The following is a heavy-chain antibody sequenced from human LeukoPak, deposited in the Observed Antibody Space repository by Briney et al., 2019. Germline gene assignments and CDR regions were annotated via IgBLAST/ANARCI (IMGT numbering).Heavy chain of an antibody. CDR3: ARAPPDYYDSSGYFQSYIFDY. Sequence: ASVKVSCKASGYPLTGYYMHWVRHPPAQGLEWMGRINPDSGGTNYAQKSQERDTMTRDTCSSTAYMELSRLRSDDTAGYYCARAPPDYYDSSGYFQSYIFDYWGQGTLVTVSS. D-gene: IGHD3-22*01. V-gene: IGHV1-2*06. J-gene: IGHJ4*02. CDR2: INPDSGGT. CDR1: GYPLTGYY.